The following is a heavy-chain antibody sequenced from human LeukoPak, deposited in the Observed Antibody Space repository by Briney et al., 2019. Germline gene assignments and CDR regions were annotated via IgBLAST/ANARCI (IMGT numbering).Heavy chain of an antibody. Sequence: TTSETLSLTCTVSGGSISSYYWCWIRQPPGKGLEWIGYIYYSGSTNYNPALKSRVTISVDTSKNQFSLKLSSVPAADPAVYYCARGARVWYSSRWYLDYWGQGTLVTVSS. J-gene: IGHJ4*02. CDR3: ARGARVWYSSRWYLDY. D-gene: IGHD6-19*01. V-gene: IGHV4-59*01. CDR2: IYYSGST. CDR1: GGSISSYY.